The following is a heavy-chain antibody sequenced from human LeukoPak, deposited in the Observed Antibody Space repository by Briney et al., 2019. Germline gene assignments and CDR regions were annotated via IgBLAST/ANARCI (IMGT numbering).Heavy chain of an antibody. D-gene: IGHD2-2*01. J-gene: IGHJ6*02. Sequence: SETLSLTCTVSGGSISSSSYYWGWIRQPPGKGLEWIGSIYYSGSTYYNPSLKSRVTISVDTSKNRFSLKLSSVTAADTAVYYCASQPIVVVPAAMRTAYYYYGMDVWGQGTTVTVSS. CDR3: ASQPIVVVPAAMRTAYYYYGMDV. CDR1: GGSISSSSYY. CDR2: IYYSGST. V-gene: IGHV4-39*01.